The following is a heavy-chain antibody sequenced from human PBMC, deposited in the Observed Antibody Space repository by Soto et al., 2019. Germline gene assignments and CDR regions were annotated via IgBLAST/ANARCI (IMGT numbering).Heavy chain of an antibody. J-gene: IGHJ4*02. V-gene: IGHV4-34*01. CDR2: INHSGST. CDR3: ARGIGYSYGPYYFDY. Sequence: SETLSLTCAGDGGSFRGSSWGGIRQPPGKGLEWIGEINHSGSTNYNPSLKSRVTISVDTSKNQFSLKLSSVTAADTAVYYCARGIGYSYGPYYFDYWGQGTLVT. CDR1: GGSFRGSS. D-gene: IGHD5-18*01.